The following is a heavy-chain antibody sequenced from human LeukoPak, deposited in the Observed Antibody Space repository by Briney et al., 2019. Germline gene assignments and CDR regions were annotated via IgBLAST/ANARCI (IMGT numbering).Heavy chain of an antibody. Sequence: GGSLRLSCAASGFTFSSYGMHWVRQAPGKGLEWVAVIWYDGSNKYSADSVKGRFTISRDNSKNTLYLQMDSLRAEDTAVYYCARDRAGYSSAFDYWGQGTLVTVSS. V-gene: IGHV3-33*01. CDR2: IWYDGSNK. CDR3: ARDRAGYSSAFDY. J-gene: IGHJ4*02. CDR1: GFTFSSYG. D-gene: IGHD5-18*01.